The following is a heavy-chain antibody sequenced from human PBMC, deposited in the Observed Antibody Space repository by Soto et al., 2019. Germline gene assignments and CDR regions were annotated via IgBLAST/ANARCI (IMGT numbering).Heavy chain of an antibody. CDR1: GFIFNNYA. D-gene: IGHD3-22*01. Sequence: GASVKVSCKAFGFIFNNYAISWVRQAPGQGLEWMGWISANSGNTNYAQKLQGRVTMTTDTSTSTAYMELRSLRSDDTAVYYCATAGNYDSSGRGFWGQGTLVTVSS. CDR3: ATAGNYDSSGRGF. J-gene: IGHJ4*02. CDR2: ISANSGNT. V-gene: IGHV1-18*04.